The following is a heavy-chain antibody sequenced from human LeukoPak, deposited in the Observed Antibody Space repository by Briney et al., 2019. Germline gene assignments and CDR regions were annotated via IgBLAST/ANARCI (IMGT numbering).Heavy chain of an antibody. CDR2: IYYSGST. Sequence: PSETLSLTCTVSGGSISSGDYYWSWIRQPPGKGLEWIGYIYYSGSTYYNPSLKSRVTISVDTSKNQFSLKLSSVTAADTAVYYCARAPSGGDAFDIWGQGTMVTVSS. CDR1: GGSISSGDYY. CDR3: ARAPSGGDAFDI. D-gene: IGHD3-10*01. V-gene: IGHV4-30-4*02. J-gene: IGHJ3*02.